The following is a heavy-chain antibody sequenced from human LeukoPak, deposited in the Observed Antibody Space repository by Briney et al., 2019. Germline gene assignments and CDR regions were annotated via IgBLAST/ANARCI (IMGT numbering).Heavy chain of an antibody. CDR3: ARVVDYYDSSGYKYFQH. Sequence: ASVKVSCKASGYTFTSYAMNWVRQAPGQGLEWMGWINTNTGNPTYAQGFTGRFVFSLDTSVSTAYLQISSLKAEDTAVYYCARVVDYYDSSGYKYFQHWGQGTLVTVSS. CDR2: INTNTGNP. CDR1: GYTFTSYA. V-gene: IGHV7-4-1*02. D-gene: IGHD3-22*01. J-gene: IGHJ1*01.